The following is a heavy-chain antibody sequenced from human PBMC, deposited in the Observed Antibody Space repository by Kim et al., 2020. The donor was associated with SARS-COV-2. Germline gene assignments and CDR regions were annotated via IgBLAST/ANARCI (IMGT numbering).Heavy chain of an antibody. V-gene: IGHV3-33*06. J-gene: IGHJ4*02. D-gene: IGHD4-17*01. CDR2: IWYDGSNK. CDR3: AKESDYVGSYYFDY. CDR1: GFTFSSYG. Sequence: GGSLRLSCAASGFTFSSYGMHWVRQAPGKGLEWVAVIWYDGSNKYYADSVKGRFSISRDNPKNTLFLQMNSLRVEDTAVYYCAKESDYVGSYYFDYWGQGTLVTVSS.